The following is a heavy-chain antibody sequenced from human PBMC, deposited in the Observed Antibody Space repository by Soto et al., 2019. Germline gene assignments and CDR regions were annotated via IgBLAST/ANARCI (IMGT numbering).Heavy chain of an antibody. Sequence: LQLQESGPGLVKPSETLSLTCTVSGGSITRGSYFWGWIRQPPGKGLEWIGSIYYSGSTYYNPSLKSRVTISVDTSKDQFSLKLSSVTAADTAVYYCARLFTIMEYFHYWGQGSLVAVSS. CDR2: IYYSGST. D-gene: IGHD3-3*01. V-gene: IGHV4-39*01. J-gene: IGHJ4*02. CDR1: GGSITRGSYF. CDR3: ARLFTIMEYFHY.